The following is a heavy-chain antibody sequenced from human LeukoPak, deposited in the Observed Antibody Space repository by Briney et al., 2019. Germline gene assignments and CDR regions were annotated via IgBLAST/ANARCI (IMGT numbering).Heavy chain of an antibody. CDR3: AKELGYCSGGSCYFTDY. V-gene: IGHV3-7*01. CDR1: GFTFSSYW. Sequence: GGSLRLSCAASGFTFSSYWMSWVRQAPGKGLEWVANIKQDGSEKYYVDSVKGRFTISRDNSKNTLYLQMNSLRAEDTAVYYCAKELGYCSGGSCYFTDYWGQGTLVTVSS. CDR2: IKQDGSEK. D-gene: IGHD2-15*01. J-gene: IGHJ4*02.